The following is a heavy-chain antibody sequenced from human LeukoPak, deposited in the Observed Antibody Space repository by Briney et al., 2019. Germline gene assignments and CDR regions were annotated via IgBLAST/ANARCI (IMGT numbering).Heavy chain of an antibody. CDR1: GFTSDNNA. CDR2: ISGDGGST. Sequence: PGGSLRLSCAPPGFTSDNNAIYWVRQAPGKGLEWVSLISGDGGSTFYADSVRGRFTISRVNTRKSLTLQMSSLRSEDTALYYCARESETSGWYDYWGQGTLVTVSS. J-gene: IGHJ4*02. V-gene: IGHV3-43*02. D-gene: IGHD6-19*01. CDR3: ARESETSGWYDY.